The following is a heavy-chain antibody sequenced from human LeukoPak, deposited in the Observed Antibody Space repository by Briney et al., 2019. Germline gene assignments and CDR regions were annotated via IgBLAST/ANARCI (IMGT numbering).Heavy chain of an antibody. CDR1: GGSISSSSYY. CDR2: IYYSGST. J-gene: IGHJ4*02. V-gene: IGHV4-39*01. D-gene: IGHD2-2*02. Sequence: NTSETLSLTCTVSGGSISSSSYYWGWIRQPPGKGLEWIGSIYYSGSTYYNPSLKSRVTISVDTSKNQFSLKLSSVTAADTAVYYCARRDVVPAAIRHFDYWGQGTLVTVSS. CDR3: ARRDVVPAAIRHFDY.